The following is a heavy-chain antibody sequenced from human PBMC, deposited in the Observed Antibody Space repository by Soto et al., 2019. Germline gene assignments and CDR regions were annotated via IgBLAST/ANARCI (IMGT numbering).Heavy chain of an antibody. Sequence: QVQLMQSGAEVREPGASVKVSCKASGYTFTNYGVSWVRQAPGQGLEWMGWIGGYKGNTNYAQKLQGRVNLTPDTSTSTAYIELRRLRSEDTAVYYCAPHTLDTGMPSGYWGQGTLVTVSS. CDR2: IGGYKGNT. CDR3: APHTLDTGMPSGY. V-gene: IGHV1-18*01. J-gene: IGHJ4*02. CDR1: GYTFTNYG. D-gene: IGHD5-18*01.